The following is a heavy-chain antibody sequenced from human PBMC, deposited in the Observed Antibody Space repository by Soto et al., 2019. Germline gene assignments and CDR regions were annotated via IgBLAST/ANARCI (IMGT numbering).Heavy chain of an antibody. D-gene: IGHD3-10*01. Sequence: PGGSLRLSCAASGFTFSSYGMHWVRQAPGKGLEWVAVIAYDGSNKYYADSVKGRFTFSRDNSKNTVYLQMNSLRAEDTAVYYRAKDGIWGRFGELLTWGQGTLVTVSS. V-gene: IGHV3-30*18. CDR1: GFTFSSYG. CDR2: IAYDGSNK. J-gene: IGHJ5*02. CDR3: AKDGIWGRFGELLT.